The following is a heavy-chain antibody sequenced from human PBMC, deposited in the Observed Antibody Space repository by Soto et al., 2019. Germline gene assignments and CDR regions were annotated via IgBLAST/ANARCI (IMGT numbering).Heavy chain of an antibody. CDR1: GYSFTSYW. CDR3: ARHWHDYGDLYYFDY. CDR2: IYPGDSDT. D-gene: IGHD4-17*01. J-gene: IGHJ4*02. V-gene: IGHV5-51*01. Sequence: PGESLKISCKGSGYSFTSYWIGWVRQMPGKGLEWMGIIYPGDSDTRYSPSFQGQVTISADKSISTAYLQWSSLKASDTAMYYCARHWHDYGDLYYFDYWGQGTLVTVS.